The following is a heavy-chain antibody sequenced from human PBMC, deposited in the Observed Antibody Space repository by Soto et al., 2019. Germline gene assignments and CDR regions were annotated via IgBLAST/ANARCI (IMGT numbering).Heavy chain of an antibody. CDR1: GYTFTSYG. CDR2: ISAYNGNT. V-gene: IGHV1-18*01. J-gene: IGHJ4*02. D-gene: IGHD3-9*01. Sequence: VASVKVSCKASGYTFTSYGISWVRQAPGQGLEWMGWISAYNGNTNYAQKLQGRVTMTTDTSTSTAYMELRSLRSDDTAVYYCARDYDILTGYHTGIDYWGQGTLVTVSS. CDR3: ARDYDILTGYHTGIDY.